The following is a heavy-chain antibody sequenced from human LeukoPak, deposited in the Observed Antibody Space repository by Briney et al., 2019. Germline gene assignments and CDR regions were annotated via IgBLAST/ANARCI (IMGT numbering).Heavy chain of an antibody. D-gene: IGHD6-13*01. CDR2: VYSTGNT. J-gene: IGHJ2*01. Sequence: TLSLTCTVSAVSISSGNFYWSWIRQSAGKGLEWIGHVYSTGNTKYNPSLKSRVTISADTSKNQISLRLRSVTAADTAMFYCARGDSSSWDIVGRYFDLWGRGTLVTVSS. CDR1: AVSISSGNFY. V-gene: IGHV4-61*09. CDR3: ARGDSSSWDIVGRYFDL.